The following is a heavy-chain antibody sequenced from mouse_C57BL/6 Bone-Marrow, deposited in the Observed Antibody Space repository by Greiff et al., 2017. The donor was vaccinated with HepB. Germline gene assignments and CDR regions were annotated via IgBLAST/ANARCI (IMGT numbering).Heavy chain of an antibody. V-gene: IGHV1-76*01. CDR1: GYTFTDYY. D-gene: IGHD1-1*01. CDR2: IYPGSGNT. CDR3: ARTDFYGSSYGNAMDY. Sequence: QVQLQQSGAELVRPGASVKLSCKASGYTFTDYYINWVKQRPGQGLEWIARIYPGSGNTYYNEKFKGKATLAAEKSSSTAYMQLSSLTSEDSAVYFCARTDFYGSSYGNAMDYWGQGTSVTVSS. J-gene: IGHJ4*01.